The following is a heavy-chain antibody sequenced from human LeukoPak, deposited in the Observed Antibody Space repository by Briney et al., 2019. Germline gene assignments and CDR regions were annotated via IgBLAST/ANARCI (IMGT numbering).Heavy chain of an antibody. J-gene: IGHJ4*02. CDR2: ISGSGGST. V-gene: IGHV3-23*01. D-gene: IGHD3-3*01. Sequence: GGSLGLSCAASGFTFSSYAMSWVRQAPGKGLERVSAISGSGGSTYYADSVKDRFTISRDNSKNTLYLQMNSLRAEDTAVYYCAKDYDFWSGGGFDYWGQGTLVTVSS. CDR1: GFTFSSYA. CDR3: AKDYDFWSGGGFDY.